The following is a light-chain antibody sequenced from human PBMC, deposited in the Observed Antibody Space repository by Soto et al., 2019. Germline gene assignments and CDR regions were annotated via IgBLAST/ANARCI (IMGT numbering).Light chain of an antibody. CDR1: QSVSNNY. CDR2: GAS. V-gene: IGKV3-20*01. Sequence: EIVLTQSPGTLSLSPGERATLSCRASQSVSNNYLAWYQQKPGQAPRLLIYGASNRATGIPDRFSGSGSGTDFTLTIHTLQPEDSATYYCLQVANFPRTFGQGTKVDIK. J-gene: IGKJ1*01. CDR3: LQVANFPRT.